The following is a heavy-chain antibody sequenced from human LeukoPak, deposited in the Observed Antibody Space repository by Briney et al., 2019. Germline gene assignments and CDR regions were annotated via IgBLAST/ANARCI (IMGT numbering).Heavy chain of an antibody. V-gene: IGHV4-59*08. CDR3: ARHEGPDRGSYYPLTG. CDR2: IYYSGST. J-gene: IGHJ4*02. Sequence: PSETLSLTCTVSGGSISSYYWSWIRQPPGKGLEWIGYIYYSGSTNYNPSLKSRVTISVDTSKNQFSLKLSSVTAADTAVYYCARHEGPDRGSYYPLTGWGQGTLVTVSS. CDR1: GGSISSYY. D-gene: IGHD1-26*01.